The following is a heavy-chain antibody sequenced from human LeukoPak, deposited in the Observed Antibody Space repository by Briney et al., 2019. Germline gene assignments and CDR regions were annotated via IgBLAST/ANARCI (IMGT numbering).Heavy chain of an antibody. CDR1: GGTFSSYA. CDR2: IFPIFGTA. D-gene: IGHD3-22*01. V-gene: IGHV1-69*13. CDR3: AREEAHDSSGYSPL. Sequence: GASVKVSCKASGGTFSSYAISWVRQAPGQGLEWMGGIFPIFGTANYAQKFQGRVTITADESTSTAYMELSSLRSEDTAVNYCAREEAHDSSGYSPLWGQGTLVTVSS. J-gene: IGHJ4*02.